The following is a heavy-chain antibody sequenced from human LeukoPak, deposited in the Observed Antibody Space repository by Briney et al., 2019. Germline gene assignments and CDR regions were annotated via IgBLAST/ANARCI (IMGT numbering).Heavy chain of an antibody. CDR3: ARGPYELLYWFDY. D-gene: IGHD2-8*02. CDR1: GGSISSGGYY. CDR2: IYYSGST. V-gene: IGHV4-31*03. Sequence: SETLSLTCTVSGGSISSGGYYWSWIRQHPGKGLEWIGYIYYSGSTYYNPSLKGRVTISIDTSKNQFSLKLSSMTAADTAVYYCARGPYELLYWFDYWGQGTLVTVSS. J-gene: IGHJ4*02.